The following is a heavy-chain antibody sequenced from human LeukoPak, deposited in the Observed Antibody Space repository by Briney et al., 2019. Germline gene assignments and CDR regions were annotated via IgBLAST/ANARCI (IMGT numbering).Heavy chain of an antibody. CDR1: GYTFTGYY. J-gene: IGHJ4*02. V-gene: IGHV1-2*02. CDR3: ARSRITMIVVVINFDY. Sequence: GASVKVSCKASGYTFTGYYMHWVRQAPGQGLEWMGWINPNSGGTNYAQKFQGRVTMTRDTSISTAYMELSRLRSDDTAVYYCARSRITMIVVVINFDYWGLGTLVTVSS. CDR2: INPNSGGT. D-gene: IGHD3-22*01.